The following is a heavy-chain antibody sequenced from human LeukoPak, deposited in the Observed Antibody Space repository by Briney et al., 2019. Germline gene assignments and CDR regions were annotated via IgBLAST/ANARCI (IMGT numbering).Heavy chain of an antibody. D-gene: IGHD6-19*01. CDR3: ARRSGWASFDY. CDR1: GYTFSDYD. V-gene: IGHV1-8*03. Sequence: VSVKVSCKASGYTFSDYDINWVRQATGQGPEWMGWMNPNSGNTGYAQKFQGRVTITRNTSTTTAYMELSSVRSEDTAVYYCARRSGWASFDYWGQGTLVTVSS. J-gene: IGHJ4*02. CDR2: MNPNSGNT.